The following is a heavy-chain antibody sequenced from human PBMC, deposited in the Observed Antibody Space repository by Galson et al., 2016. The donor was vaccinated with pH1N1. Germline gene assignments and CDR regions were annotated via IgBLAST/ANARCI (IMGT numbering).Heavy chain of an antibody. J-gene: IGHJ4*02. CDR2: TYYRSKWYN. D-gene: IGHD2-21*01. CDR1: GDSVSSNSAT. CDR3: AIPPWARSVVIDYYFDH. V-gene: IGHV6-1*01. Sequence: CAISGDSVSSNSATWNWIRQSPSRGLEWLGRTYYRSKWYNDYAESVKSRIIISPDTSKNQLSLQLNSVTPEDTARYYCAIPPWARSVVIDYYFDHWGQGTLVTVSS.